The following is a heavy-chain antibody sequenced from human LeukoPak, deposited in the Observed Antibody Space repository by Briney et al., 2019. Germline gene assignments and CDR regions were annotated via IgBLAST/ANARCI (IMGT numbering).Heavy chain of an antibody. D-gene: IGHD5-18*01. V-gene: IGHV1-18*01. CDR3: AGDEIQLWPGNYYYYMDV. CDR1: GYTFTSYG. J-gene: IGHJ6*03. CDR2: ISAYNGNT. Sequence: ASVTVSCKASGYTFTSYGISWVRQAPGQGLEWMGWISAYNGNTNYAQKLQGRVTMTTDTSTSTAYMELRSLRSDDTAVYYCAGDEIQLWPGNYYYYMDVWGKGTTVTVSS.